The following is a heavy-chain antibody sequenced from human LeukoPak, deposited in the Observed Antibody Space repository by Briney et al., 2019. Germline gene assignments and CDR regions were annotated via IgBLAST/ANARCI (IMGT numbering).Heavy chain of an antibody. V-gene: IGHV1-2*06. D-gene: IGHD2-2*01. CDR2: INPNSGGT. CDR1: GYTFTGYY. J-gene: IGHJ4*02. CDR3: TRASCSSISCYLDY. Sequence: GASVKVSCKASGYTFTGYYMHWVRQAPGQGLEWMGRINPNSGGTNYAQKFQGRVTMTRDTSISTAYMELSRLRSDDTAVYYCTRASCSSISCYLDYRGQGTLVTVSS.